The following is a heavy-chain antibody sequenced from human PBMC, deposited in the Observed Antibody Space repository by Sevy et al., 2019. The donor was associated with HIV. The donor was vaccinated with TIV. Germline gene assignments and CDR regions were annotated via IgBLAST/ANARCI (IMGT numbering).Heavy chain of an antibody. CDR3: AKKMGGGSGMAFLVDF. D-gene: IGHD5-18*01. CDR2: ISGTGDYT. CDR1: GFTFNSFA. V-gene: IGHV3-23*01. J-gene: IGHJ4*02. Sequence: GGSLRLSCAASGFTFNSFAMGWVRQAPGKGLDWISVISGTGDYTYYADSVKGRFTISRDNSKYTLFLQMNSLRAEDTAIFYCAKKMGGGSGMAFLVDFWGQGTLVTVSS.